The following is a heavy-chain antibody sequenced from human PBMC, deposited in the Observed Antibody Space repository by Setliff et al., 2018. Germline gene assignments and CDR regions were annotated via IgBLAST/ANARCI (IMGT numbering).Heavy chain of an antibody. CDR1: GFTFNTYT. CDR2: ISSSSSYI. V-gene: IGHV3-21*06. J-gene: IGHJ3*02. D-gene: IGHD2-15*01. Sequence: PGGSLRLSCTASGFTFNTYTMNWVRQAPGEGLEWVSSISSSSSYIFYADSVKGRFTISRDNAKNSVYLQMNSLRADDTAVYYCASPSQGLCSDGTCYSQITSFDIWGQGTMVTVSS. CDR3: ASPSQGLCSDGTCYSQITSFDI.